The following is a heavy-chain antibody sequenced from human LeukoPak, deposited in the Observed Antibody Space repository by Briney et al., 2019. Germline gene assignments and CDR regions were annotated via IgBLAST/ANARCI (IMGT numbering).Heavy chain of an antibody. CDR1: GYSFTSYW. D-gene: IGHD5-12*01. CDR3: ARNVKDSGYDFGSDY. V-gene: IGHV5-51*01. CDR2: IYPGDSDT. J-gene: IGHJ4*02. Sequence: GESLKISCKGSGYSFTSYWIGWVRQMPGKGLEWMGIIYPGDSDTRYSPSFQGQVTISADKSISTAYLQWSSLKASDTAMYYCARNVKDSGYDFGSDYWGQETLVTVSS.